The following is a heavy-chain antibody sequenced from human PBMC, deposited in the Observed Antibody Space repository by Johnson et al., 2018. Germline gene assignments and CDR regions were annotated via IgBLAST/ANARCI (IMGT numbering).Heavy chain of an antibody. J-gene: IGHJ6*02. CDR3: ARGGVVVWVAATHYYYYGMDV. CDR2: IKQDGSEK. Sequence: VQLVESGGGLVQPGGSLRLSCAASGFTFSSYWMSWVRQAPGKGLEWVANIKQDGSEKYYVDSVKGRFTISRDNAKNSLYLQMNSLRAEDTAVYYCARGGVVVWVAATHYYYYGMDVWGQGTTVTVSS. CDR1: GFTFSSYW. V-gene: IGHV3-7*01. D-gene: IGHD2-15*01.